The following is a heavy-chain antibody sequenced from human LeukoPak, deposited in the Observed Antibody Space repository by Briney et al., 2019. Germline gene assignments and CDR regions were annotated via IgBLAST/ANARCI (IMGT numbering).Heavy chain of an antibody. CDR2: INPNSGGT. CDR1: GYTFTSYY. J-gene: IGHJ6*03. D-gene: IGHD6-19*01. CDR3: AREGSGWYGAGVYYYMDV. V-gene: IGHV1-2*06. Sequence: ASVKVSCKASGYTFTSYYMHWVRQAPGQGLEWMGRINPNSGGTNYAQKFQGRVTMTRDTSISTAYMELSRLRSDDTAVYYCAREGSGWYGAGVYYYMDVWGKGTTVTVSS.